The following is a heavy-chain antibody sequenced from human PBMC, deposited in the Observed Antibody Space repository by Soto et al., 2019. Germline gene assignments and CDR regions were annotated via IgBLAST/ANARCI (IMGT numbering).Heavy chain of an antibody. V-gene: IGHV4-4*02. CDR3: ASDRSSGWDQGYGMDV. Sequence: SETLSLTCAVSGVSISSGNWWTWVRQTPQRGLEYIGEIFHDGTANYYPSFERRVAISVDTSKNQFSLKLRSVTAADTAVYYCASDRSSGWDQGYGMDVWGQGTTVTVSS. CDR2: IFHDGTA. CDR1: GVSISSGNW. J-gene: IGHJ6*02. D-gene: IGHD6-19*01.